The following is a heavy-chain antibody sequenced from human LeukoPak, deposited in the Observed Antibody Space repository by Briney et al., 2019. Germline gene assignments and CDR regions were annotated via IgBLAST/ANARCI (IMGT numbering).Heavy chain of an antibody. V-gene: IGHV4-59*07. Sequence: SDTLSLICTVWGGPISSYYWRWFRQTPRKERDWIGYIYYSGSTKYNPSLKSRVTISVDRSKNQFSLKLNSVTAADTAVYYCARYWGVQLWPHWYFDLWGRGSLVTVSS. D-gene: IGHD5-18*01. CDR3: ARYWGVQLWPHWYFDL. J-gene: IGHJ2*01. CDR1: GGPISSYY. CDR2: IYYSGST.